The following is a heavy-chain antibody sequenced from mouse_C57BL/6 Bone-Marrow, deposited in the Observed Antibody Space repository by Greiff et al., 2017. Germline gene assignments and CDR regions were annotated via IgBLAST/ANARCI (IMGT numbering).Heavy chain of an antibody. CDR1: GFTFSSYA. CDR3: TRDEGTVGYFDY. V-gene: IGHV5-9-1*02. D-gene: IGHD1-1*01. CDR2: ISSGGDYI. Sequence: EVNLVESGEGLVKPGGSLKLSCAASGFTFSSYAMSWVRQTPEKRLEWVAYISSGGDYIYYADTVKGRFTISRDNARNTLYLQMSSLKSEDTAMYYCTRDEGTVGYFDYWGQGTTLTVSS. J-gene: IGHJ2*01.